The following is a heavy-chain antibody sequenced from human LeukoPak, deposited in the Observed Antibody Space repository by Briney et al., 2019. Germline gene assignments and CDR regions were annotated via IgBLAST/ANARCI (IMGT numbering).Heavy chain of an antibody. CDR3: ARIYGGNGVDAFDI. J-gene: IGHJ3*02. D-gene: IGHD4-23*01. Sequence: SQTLSLTCTVSGGSISSGDYYWSWIRQPPGKGLEWIGYIYYIGNTFYNPSLKSRVTISVDTSKNQFSLKLSSVTAADTAVYYCARIYGGNGVDAFDIWGQGTMVTVSS. CDR2: IYYIGNT. CDR1: GGSISSGDYY. V-gene: IGHV4-30-4*01.